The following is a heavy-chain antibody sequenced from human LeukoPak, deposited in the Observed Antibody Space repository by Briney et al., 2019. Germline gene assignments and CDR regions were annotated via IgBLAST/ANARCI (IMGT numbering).Heavy chain of an antibody. CDR3: ARDRDPTGYFDL. D-gene: IGHD3-10*01. CDR2: IYYSGST. V-gene: IGHV4-31*03. CDR1: GGSISSGGYY. Sequence: SETLSLTCTVSGGSISSGGYYWSWIRQHPGKGLEWIGYIYYSGSTCYNPSLKSRVTISVDTSKNQFSLKLSSVTAADTAVYYCARDRDPTGYFDLWGRGTLVTVSS. J-gene: IGHJ2*01.